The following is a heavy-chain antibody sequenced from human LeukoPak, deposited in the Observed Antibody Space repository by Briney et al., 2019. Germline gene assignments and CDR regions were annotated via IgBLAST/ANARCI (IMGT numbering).Heavy chain of an antibody. Sequence: ASVKVSCKASGYTFTSYDINWVRQATGQGLEWMGWMNPNSGNTGYAQKFQGRVTMTRNTSISTAYMELSSLRSEDTAVYYCARSRKLRYCSSTSCRSANWFDPWGQGTLVTVSS. J-gene: IGHJ5*02. V-gene: IGHV1-8*01. D-gene: IGHD2-2*01. CDR1: GYTFTSYD. CDR3: ARSRKLRYCSSTSCRSANWFDP. CDR2: MNPNSGNT.